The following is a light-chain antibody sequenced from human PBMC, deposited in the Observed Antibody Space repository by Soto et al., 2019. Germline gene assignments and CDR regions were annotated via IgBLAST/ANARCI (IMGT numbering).Light chain of an antibody. J-gene: IGKJ1*01. CDR3: QQYNNWRT. CDR1: QGLIDN. V-gene: IGKV3-15*01. CDR2: DAS. Sequence: EIVMTQSPSTLCVSPWERATLSCRASQGLIDNLAWYQQKPGQVPRLLIYDASTRATGVPARFSGSGSGTEFTLTISSLQSEDFAVYYCQQYNNWRTFGQGTKV.